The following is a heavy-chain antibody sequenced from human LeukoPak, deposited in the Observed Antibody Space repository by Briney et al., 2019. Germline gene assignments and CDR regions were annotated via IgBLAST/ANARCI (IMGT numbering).Heavy chain of an antibody. CDR3: ARGQGDFWSGSYYYYYMDV. D-gene: IGHD3-3*01. CDR1: GFTFSGYS. CDR2: ISGSSGTI. J-gene: IGHJ6*03. V-gene: IGHV3-48*04. Sequence: GGSLRLSYAASGFTFSGYSMNWVRQAPGKGLEWVSYISGSSGTIYNADSVSGRFTISRDNAKSSLYLQMNSLRAEDTALYYCARGQGDFWSGSYYYYYMDVWGKGTTVTVSS.